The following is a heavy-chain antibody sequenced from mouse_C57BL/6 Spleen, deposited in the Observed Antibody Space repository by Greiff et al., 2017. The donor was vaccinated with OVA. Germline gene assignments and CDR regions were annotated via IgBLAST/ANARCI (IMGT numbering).Heavy chain of an antibody. CDR1: GYAFSSYW. V-gene: IGHV1-80*01. CDR3: ARLRYGSSYDYARDY. CDR2: IYPGDGDT. J-gene: IGHJ4*01. Sequence: VQLQQSGAELVKPGASVKISCKASGYAFSSYWMNWVKQRPGKGLEWIGQIYPGDGDTNYNGKFKGKATLTADKSSSTAYMQLSSLTSEDSAVYFCARLRYGSSYDYARDYWGQGTSVTVSS. D-gene: IGHD1-1*01.